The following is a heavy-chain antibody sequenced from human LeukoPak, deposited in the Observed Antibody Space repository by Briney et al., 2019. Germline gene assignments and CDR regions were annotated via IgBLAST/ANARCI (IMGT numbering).Heavy chain of an antibody. CDR3: AKDGDYGSNSDYFDY. CDR2: ISYDGSNK. Sequence: PGRSLRLSCAASGFTFSSYGMHWVRQAPGKGLEWVAVISYDGSNKYYADSVKGRFTISRDNSKNTLYLQMNSLRAEDTAVYYCAKDGDYGSNSDYFDYWGQGTLVTVSS. CDR1: GFTFSSYG. J-gene: IGHJ4*02. V-gene: IGHV3-30*18. D-gene: IGHD4-23*01.